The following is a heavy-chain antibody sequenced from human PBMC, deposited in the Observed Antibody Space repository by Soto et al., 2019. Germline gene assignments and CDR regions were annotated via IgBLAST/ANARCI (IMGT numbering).Heavy chain of an antibody. CDR1: GFSFTSYF. J-gene: IGHJ4*02. CDR3: ASEVSTGVGANEY. Sequence: QVQLVQSGAEVKEPGASVKISCKASGFSFTSYFMHWVRQAPGQRPEWMGMIYPNGDKTIFAQQLQGRVTIPKDPSTSNLFMELSSLRSEEKTIYFGASEVSTGVGANEYWGQGTLVTVSS. V-gene: IGHV1-46*04. CDR2: IYPNGDKT. D-gene: IGHD1-26*01.